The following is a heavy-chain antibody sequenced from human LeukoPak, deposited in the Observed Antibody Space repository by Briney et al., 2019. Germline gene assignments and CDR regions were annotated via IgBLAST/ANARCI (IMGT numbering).Heavy chain of an antibody. Sequence: GGSLRLSCAASGFTFSNYALTWVRQAPGRGLEWVSSISGAGTYYADSVKGRFSPSRDNYKNTLYLQMSSLRAEDTAVYYCARDPNGNYVGAFDFQRWGQGTLVTVSS. J-gene: IGHJ1*01. CDR3: ARDPNGNYVGAFDFQR. CDR1: GFTFSNYA. V-gene: IGHV3-23*01. D-gene: IGHD4-17*01. CDR2: ISGAGT.